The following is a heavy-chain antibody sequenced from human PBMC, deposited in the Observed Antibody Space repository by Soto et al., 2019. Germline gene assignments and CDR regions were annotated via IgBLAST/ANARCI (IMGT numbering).Heavy chain of an antibody. CDR1: GGTFSSYA. D-gene: IGHD1-26*01. Sequence: SVKVSCKASGGTFSSYAISWVRQAPGQGLELMGGIIPIFGTANYAQKFQGRVTITADKSTSTAYMELSSLRSEDTAVYYCARVRGGDYYYYGMDVWGQGTTVTVYS. J-gene: IGHJ6*02. CDR3: ARVRGGDYYYYGMDV. CDR2: IIPIFGTA. V-gene: IGHV1-69*06.